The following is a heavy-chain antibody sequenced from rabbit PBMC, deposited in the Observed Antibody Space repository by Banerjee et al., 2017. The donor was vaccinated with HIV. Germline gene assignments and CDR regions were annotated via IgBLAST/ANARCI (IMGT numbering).Heavy chain of an antibody. J-gene: IGHJ4*01. Sequence: LEESGGGLVKPGGTLTLTCTVSGFDFSSNAMCWVRQAPGKGPEWIACIWNGDGSTYYASWAKGRFTCSKTSSTTVTLQMTSLTAADTATYFCAIYAVHGYFKLWGPGDPGHRL. CDR1: GFDFSSNA. D-gene: IGHD6-1*01. V-gene: IGHV1S47*01. CDR2: IWNGDGST. CDR3: AIYAVHGYFKL.